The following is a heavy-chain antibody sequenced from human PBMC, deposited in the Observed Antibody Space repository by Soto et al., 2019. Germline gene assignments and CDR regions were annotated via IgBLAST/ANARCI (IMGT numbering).Heavy chain of an antibody. D-gene: IGHD2-2*01. V-gene: IGHV4-59*08. J-gene: IGHJ4*02. CDR2: ISHSGLR. CDR1: GVSISSGY. CDR3: ARGVPAAKPPSYYFDY. Sequence: SETLSLTCIVSGVSISSGYCTWIRQSPGKGLEWIGYISHSGLRHYRASLQSRVTMSVDTSKNQFSLKLTSVTAADTAVYYYARGVPAAKPPSYYFDYWGQGTLVTVSS.